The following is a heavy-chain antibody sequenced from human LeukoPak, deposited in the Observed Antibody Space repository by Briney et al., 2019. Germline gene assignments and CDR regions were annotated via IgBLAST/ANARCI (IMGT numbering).Heavy chain of an antibody. CDR2: IYTSGST. D-gene: IGHD1-26*01. V-gene: IGHV4-4*07. CDR1: GGSSSSYY. CDR3: ARDQAEWESAWYMDV. J-gene: IGHJ6*03. Sequence: ASETLSLTCTVSGGSSSSYYWSWIRQPAGKALEWIGRIYTSGSTNYNPSLKSRVTMSVDTSKNQFSLKLSSVTAADTAVYYCARDQAEWESAWYMDVWGKGTTVTVSS.